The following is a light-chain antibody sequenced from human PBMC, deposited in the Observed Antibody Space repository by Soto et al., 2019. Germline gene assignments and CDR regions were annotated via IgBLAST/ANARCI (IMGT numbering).Light chain of an antibody. V-gene: IGKV3-11*01. CDR3: QQRSNWPPT. CDR1: QSMGSN. Sequence: EIVLAQAPATMSVSPGERATLSCRASQSMGSNVAWYQQKPGQAPRLLIYDASNRATGIPARFSGSGSGTDFTLTISSLEPEDFAVYYCQQRSNWPPTFGQGTKVDIK. CDR2: DAS. J-gene: IGKJ1*01.